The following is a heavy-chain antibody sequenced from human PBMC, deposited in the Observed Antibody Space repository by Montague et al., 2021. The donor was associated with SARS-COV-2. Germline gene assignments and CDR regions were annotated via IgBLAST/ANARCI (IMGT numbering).Heavy chain of an antibody. CDR1: GYSWNTDT. Sequence: SLRLSCAAPGYSWNTDTMDWVGRAPGKTLLWLAVISHDGSKKYYIDSVKGRFTISRDNSRNTLSLQMNSLRSEDSAVYYCARDGSGYASNYFYVMDVWGQGTMVTVSS. CDR3: ARDGSGYASNYFYVMDV. CDR2: ISHDGSKK. D-gene: IGHD3-22*01. J-gene: IGHJ6*02. V-gene: IGHV3-30*04.